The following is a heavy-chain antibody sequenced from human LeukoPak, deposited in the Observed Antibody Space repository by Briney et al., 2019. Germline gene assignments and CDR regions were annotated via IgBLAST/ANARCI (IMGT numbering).Heavy chain of an antibody. Sequence: SETPSLTCTVSGGSVSSGSYYWSWIRQPPGKGLEWIGYIYYSGSTNYNPSLKSRVTISVDTSKNQFSLKVSSVTAADTAVYYCARRGGSGRGFDYWGQGTLVTVSS. J-gene: IGHJ4*02. V-gene: IGHV4-61*01. D-gene: IGHD3-10*01. CDR3: ARRGGSGRGFDY. CDR1: GGSVSSGSYY. CDR2: IYYSGST.